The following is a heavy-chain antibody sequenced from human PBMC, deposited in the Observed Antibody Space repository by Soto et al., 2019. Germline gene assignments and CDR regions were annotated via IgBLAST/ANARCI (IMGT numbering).Heavy chain of an antibody. CDR1: RYTFNTYW. Sequence: GESLKIACMGTRYTFNTYWIAWVRQMPGKGLEWMGIIYPGDFDTRYSPSFQGHVTMSDDQSISTAYLQWSSLKASDTAMYYCARRRYIVGATLGAFDIWGQGTMVTVSS. D-gene: IGHD1-26*01. V-gene: IGHV5-51*01. J-gene: IGHJ3*02. CDR3: ARRRYIVGATLGAFDI. CDR2: IYPGDFDT.